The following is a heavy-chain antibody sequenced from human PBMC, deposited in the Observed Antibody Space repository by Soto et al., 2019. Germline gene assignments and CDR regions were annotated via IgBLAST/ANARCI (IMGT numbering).Heavy chain of an antibody. Sequence: SETLSLTCTVSGGSISSSSYYWGWIRQPPGKGLEWIGSIYYSGSTYYNPSLKSRVAISLDTSKNQFSLKLSSVTAADTAVFYCARLFRYGELFYLWGQGTLVTVSS. CDR3: ARLFRYGELFYL. J-gene: IGHJ4*02. D-gene: IGHD4-17*01. CDR2: IYYSGST. V-gene: IGHV4-39*01. CDR1: GGSISSSSYY.